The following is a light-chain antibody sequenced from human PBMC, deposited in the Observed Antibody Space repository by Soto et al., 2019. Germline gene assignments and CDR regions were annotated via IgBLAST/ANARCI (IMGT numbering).Light chain of an antibody. CDR2: EVS. J-gene: IGLJ1*01. V-gene: IGLV2-14*01. CDR1: SSDVGGYNY. Sequence: QSALTQPASVSGSPGQSITISCTGTSSDVGGYNYVSWYQQHPGKAPKLMIYEVSNRPSGVSDRFSGSKSGSTASLIISGLQAEDEADYYCSSYTSSSTPVFGTGTKLTVL. CDR3: SSYTSSSTPV.